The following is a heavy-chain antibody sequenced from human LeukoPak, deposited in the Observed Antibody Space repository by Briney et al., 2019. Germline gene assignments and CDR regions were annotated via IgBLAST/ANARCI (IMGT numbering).Heavy chain of an antibody. CDR2: ISSRGGTT. J-gene: IGHJ6*02. V-gene: IGHV3-11*01. Sequence: GGSLRLSCAASGFTSSDYYMTWIRQPPGKGPEWISYISSRGGTTTYVDSVKGRFTISRDNAKNSLYLQMNSLRADDTAVYYCARSNYYTVDVWGQGTAVTVSS. CDR3: ARSNYYTVDV. CDR1: GFTSSDYY.